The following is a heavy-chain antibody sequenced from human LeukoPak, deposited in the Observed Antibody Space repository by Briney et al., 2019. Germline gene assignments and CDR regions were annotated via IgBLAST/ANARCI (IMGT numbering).Heavy chain of an antibody. D-gene: IGHD4/OR15-4a*01. CDR2: INPQKRDT. Sequence: ASVKVSCKASGYTFSSYGINWVRLAPGRGPEWMASINPQKRDTHYAQNFQGRVTVTAGTSTNTAYMELRSLGSDDTAIYYCARRKYGADYNGMDVWGQGTTVTVSS. CDR3: ARRKYGADYNGMDV. CDR1: GYTFSSYG. J-gene: IGHJ6*02. V-gene: IGHV1-18*01.